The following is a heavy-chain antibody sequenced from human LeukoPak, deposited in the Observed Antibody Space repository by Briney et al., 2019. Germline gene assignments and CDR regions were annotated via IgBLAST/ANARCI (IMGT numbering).Heavy chain of an antibody. J-gene: IGHJ4*02. CDR1: GFTFSSYA. D-gene: IGHD3-10*01. V-gene: IGHV3-23*01. CDR2: ISGSGGST. Sequence: GGSLRLSCAASGFTFSSYAMSWVRQAPGKGLEWVSGISGSGGSTYYADSVKGRFTISRDNSKNTLYQQMNSLRAEDTAVYYCAKDSSGTYYFDYWGQGTLVTVSS. CDR3: AKDSSGTYYFDY.